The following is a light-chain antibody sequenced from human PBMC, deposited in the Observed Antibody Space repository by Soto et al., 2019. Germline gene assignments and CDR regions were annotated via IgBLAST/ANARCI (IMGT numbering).Light chain of an antibody. CDR3: FSFRPSSYG. V-gene: IGLV2-14*01. CDR1: SGDVGGYNY. Sequence: QSALTQPASVSGSPGQSITISCTGTSGDVGGYNYVSWYQHHPGKAPKLMIYEVSNRLSGVSDRFSGSKSGNTASLTISGLQAEDEADYYCFSFRPSSYGLGTGTKLTVL. CDR2: EVS. J-gene: IGLJ1*01.